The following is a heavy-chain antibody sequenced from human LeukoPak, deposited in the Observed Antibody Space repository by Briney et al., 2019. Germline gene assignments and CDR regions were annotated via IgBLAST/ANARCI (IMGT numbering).Heavy chain of an antibody. CDR2: IIPILGIA. V-gene: IGHV1-69*04. Sequence: VASVKVSCKASGGPFSSYAISWVRQAPGQGLEWMGRIIPILGIANYAQKFQGRVTITADKSTSTAHMELSSLRSEDTAVYYCARDRLDEPGYSSSCPWFDPWGQGTLVTVSS. CDR1: GGPFSSYA. D-gene: IGHD6-13*01. CDR3: ARDRLDEPGYSSSCPWFDP. J-gene: IGHJ5*02.